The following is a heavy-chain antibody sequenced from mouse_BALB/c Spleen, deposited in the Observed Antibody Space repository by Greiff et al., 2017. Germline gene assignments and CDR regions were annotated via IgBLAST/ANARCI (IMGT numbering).Heavy chain of an antibody. D-gene: IGHD4-1*01. CDR3: ARDASANWDRYAMDY. J-gene: IGHJ4*01. V-gene: IGHV5-4*02. CDR2: ISDGGSYT. CDR1: GFTFSDYY. Sequence: EVNVVESGGGLVKPGGSLKLSCAASGFTFSDYYMYWVRQTPEKRLEWVATISDGGSYTYYPDSVKGRFTISRDNAKNNLYLQMSSLKSEDTAMYYCARDASANWDRYAMDYWGQGTSVTVSS.